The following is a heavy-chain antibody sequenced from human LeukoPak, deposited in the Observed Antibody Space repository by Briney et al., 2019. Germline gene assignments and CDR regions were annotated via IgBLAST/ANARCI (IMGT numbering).Heavy chain of an antibody. V-gene: IGHV3-21*01. CDR2: IGSSSGYI. CDR3: AGVALYYYNYNLDV. Sequence: PGGSLRLSCAASGFTFSYYNMNWVRQAPGKGLEWVSSIGSSSGYIYYADSVKDRFTISRDNAKNSLDLQMNSLRAEDTAVYYCAGVALYYYNYNLDVWGQGTTVTVSS. CDR1: GFTFSYYN. J-gene: IGHJ6*02. D-gene: IGHD2-15*01.